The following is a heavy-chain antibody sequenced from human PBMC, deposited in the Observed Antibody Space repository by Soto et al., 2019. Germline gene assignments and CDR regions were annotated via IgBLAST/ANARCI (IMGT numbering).Heavy chain of an antibody. Sequence: GGSLRLSCAASGFTFSSYGMHWVRQAPGKGLEWVAVIWYDGSNKYYADSVKGRFTISRDNSKNTLYLQMNSLRAEDTAVYYCARDFTGYCSGGSCYLGYWGQGTLVTVSS. V-gene: IGHV3-33*01. CDR1: GFTFSSYG. CDR3: ARDFTGYCSGGSCYLGY. D-gene: IGHD2-15*01. J-gene: IGHJ4*02. CDR2: IWYDGSNK.